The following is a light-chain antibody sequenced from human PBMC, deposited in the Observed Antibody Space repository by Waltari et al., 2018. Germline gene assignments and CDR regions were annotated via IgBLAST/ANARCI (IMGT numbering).Light chain of an antibody. V-gene: IGKV3-15*01. Sequence: EVVMTQSPDTLSVSPGGRATLSCRASQSIATNLAWYQQRRGQAPRLLIFDASTRATSISGRFSGSGSGTEFTLTISSLQSDYSAVYYCQQYNRWPPITFGQGTRLEIK. CDR1: QSIATN. CDR2: DAS. J-gene: IGKJ5*01. CDR3: QQYNRWPPIT.